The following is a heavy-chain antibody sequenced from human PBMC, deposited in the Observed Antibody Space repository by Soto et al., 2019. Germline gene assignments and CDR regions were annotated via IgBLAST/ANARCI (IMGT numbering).Heavy chain of an antibody. V-gene: IGHV4-59*08. CDR3: ARHSNRSYGLYYFDY. CDR1: GGSSSSYY. D-gene: IGHD1-26*01. CDR2: IYYSGST. Sequence: SETLSLTCTVSGGSSSSYYWSWIRQPPGKGLEWIGYIYYSGSTNYKPSLKSRVTISVDTSKNQFSLKVSSATAADTAVYYCARHSNRSYGLYYFDYWGLGALVTVSS. J-gene: IGHJ4*02.